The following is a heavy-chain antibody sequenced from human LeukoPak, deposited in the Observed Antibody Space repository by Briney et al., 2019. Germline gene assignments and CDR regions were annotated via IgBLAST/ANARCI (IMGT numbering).Heavy chain of an antibody. CDR2: IHSSGST. CDR3: AREAVHYGSGSLDY. V-gene: IGHV4-4*07. Sequence: PSETLSLTCTVSGGSISSYYWSWIRQPAGRGVEWIGRIHSSGSTNYSPSLKSRVTMLLDTSKNQFSLELSSVTAADTAVYYCAREAVHYGSGSLDYWGQGTLVTVSS. CDR1: GGSISSYY. J-gene: IGHJ4*02. D-gene: IGHD3-10*01.